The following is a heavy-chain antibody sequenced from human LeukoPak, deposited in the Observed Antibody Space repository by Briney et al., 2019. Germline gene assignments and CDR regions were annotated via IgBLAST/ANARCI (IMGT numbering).Heavy chain of an antibody. D-gene: IGHD1-7*01. CDR2: ISYDGGNK. V-gene: IGHV3-30-3*01. CDR3: ARNPTASGTTGLYPTY. J-gene: IGHJ4*02. CDR1: GFTFSSYA. Sequence: PGGSLRLSCAASGFTFSSYAMHWVRQAPGKGLEWVAVISYDGGNKYYADSVRGRFTISRDNSRSTLYLQMDSLRAEDTAVYYCARNPTASGTTGLYPTYWGQGTLVAVSS.